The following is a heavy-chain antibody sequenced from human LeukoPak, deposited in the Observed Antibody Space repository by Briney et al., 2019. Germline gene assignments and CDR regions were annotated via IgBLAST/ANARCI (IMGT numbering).Heavy chain of an antibody. D-gene: IGHD1-26*01. CDR2: IYPGDSDT. V-gene: IGHV5-51*01. Sequence: GESLKISCKGSGYNFTSYWIGWVRQMPGKGLEWMAIIYPGDSDTRYSPSFQGQVTISADKSISTAYLQWSSLKASDTAMYYCVRDVPYSGSYYFDYWGQGTLVTVSS. CDR1: GYNFTSYW. CDR3: VRDVPYSGSYYFDY. J-gene: IGHJ4*02.